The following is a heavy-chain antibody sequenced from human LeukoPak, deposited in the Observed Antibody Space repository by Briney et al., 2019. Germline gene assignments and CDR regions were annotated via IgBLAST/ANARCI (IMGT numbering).Heavy chain of an antibody. CDR3: ARDQPFYGGNSDDAFDI. CDR2: INTDGKTT. D-gene: IGHD4-23*01. J-gene: IGHJ3*02. CDR1: GFSFSNSW. Sequence: PGGSLRLSCAASGFSFSNSWMHWVRQVPGKGLVWVSRINTDGKTTTYADSVKGRFTISRDNAKNSLYLQMNSLRAEDTAVYYCARDQPFYGGNSDDAFDIWGQGTMVTVSS. V-gene: IGHV3-74*03.